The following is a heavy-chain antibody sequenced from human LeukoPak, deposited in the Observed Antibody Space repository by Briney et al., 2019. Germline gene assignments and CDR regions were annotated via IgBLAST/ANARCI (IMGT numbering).Heavy chain of an antibody. D-gene: IGHD6-19*01. Sequence: APVKVSCKASGYTFTSYGISWVRQAPGQGLEWMGWISAYNGNTNYAQKLQGRVTMTTDTSTSTAYMELRSLRSDDTAVYYCARGLPPAVADPPLDYWGQGTLVTVSS. CDR1: GYTFTSYG. CDR2: ISAYNGNT. V-gene: IGHV1-18*01. CDR3: ARGLPPAVADPPLDY. J-gene: IGHJ4*02.